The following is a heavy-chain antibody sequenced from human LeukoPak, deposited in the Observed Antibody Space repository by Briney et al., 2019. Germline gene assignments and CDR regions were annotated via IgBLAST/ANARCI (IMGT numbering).Heavy chain of an antibody. Sequence: PSETLCLTCTVSGGSISNYYWSWVRQPPGKGLEWIGYIYYSGSTTYNPSLKSRVTISADTSKNQFSLKLNAVTAADTAVYYCARRTYFDLWGRGTLVTVSS. CDR3: ARRTYFDL. CDR1: GGSISNYY. V-gene: IGHV4-59*08. J-gene: IGHJ2*01. CDR2: IYYSGST.